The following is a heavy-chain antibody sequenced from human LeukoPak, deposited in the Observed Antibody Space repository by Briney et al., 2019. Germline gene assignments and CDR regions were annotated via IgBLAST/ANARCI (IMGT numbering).Heavy chain of an antibody. D-gene: IGHD2-15*01. V-gene: IGHV3-21*04. Sequence: GGSLRLSCAASGFTFSSYSMNWVRQAPGKGLEWVSSISSSSSYIYYADSVKGRFTISRDNSKNTLYLQMNSLRAEDTAVYYCAKDGPRYCNGGSCYSYFDYWGQGTLVTVSS. CDR2: ISSSSSYI. CDR1: GFTFSSYS. CDR3: AKDGPRYCNGGSCYSYFDY. J-gene: IGHJ4*02.